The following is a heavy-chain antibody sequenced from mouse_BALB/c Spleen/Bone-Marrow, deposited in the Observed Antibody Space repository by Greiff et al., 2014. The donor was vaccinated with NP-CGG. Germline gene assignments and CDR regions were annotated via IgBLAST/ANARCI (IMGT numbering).Heavy chain of an antibody. Sequence: QVQLKQSGAELAKPGASVKMSCKASGYTFTSYWMYWIKQRPGQGLEWIGYINPSTGYTEYNQKFKDKATLTADKSSNTAYMQLSSLTSEDSAVCYCAREGEGNYHYYAMDYWGQGTSVTVSS. J-gene: IGHJ4*01. CDR3: AREGEGNYHYYAMDY. D-gene: IGHD2-1*01. CDR2: INPSTGYT. V-gene: IGHV1-7*01. CDR1: GYTFTSYW.